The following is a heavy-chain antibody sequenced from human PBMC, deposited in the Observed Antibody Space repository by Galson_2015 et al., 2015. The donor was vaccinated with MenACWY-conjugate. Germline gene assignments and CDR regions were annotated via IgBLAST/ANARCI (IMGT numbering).Heavy chain of an antibody. Sequence: SLRLSCAAAGFKFSLYSMNWVRQAPGKGLEWVSSISSGSSYIYYADSVKGRFTISRDNASNSLHLQLNSLRVEDTALYYCARGKGSGSFPYYFDYWGQGVMVAVSS. V-gene: IGHV3-21*01. J-gene: IGHJ4*02. CDR2: ISSGSSYI. D-gene: IGHD3-22*01. CDR3: ARGKGSGSFPYYFDY. CDR1: GFKFSLYS.